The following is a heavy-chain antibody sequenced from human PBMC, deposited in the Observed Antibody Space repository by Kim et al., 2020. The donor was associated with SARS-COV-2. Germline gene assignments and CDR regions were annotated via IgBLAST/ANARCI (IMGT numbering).Heavy chain of an antibody. CDR3: AKAFSPSSPIVGATTTDY. V-gene: IGHV3-9*01. CDR2: ISWNSGSI. J-gene: IGHJ4*02. Sequence: GGSLRLSCAASGFTFGDYAIHWVRQAPGKGLEWVSGISWNSGSIGYADSVKGRFTISRDNAKKSLYLQMNSLRAEDTALYYCAKAFSPSSPIVGATTTDYWGQGTLVTVSS. CDR1: GFTFGDYA. D-gene: IGHD1-26*01.